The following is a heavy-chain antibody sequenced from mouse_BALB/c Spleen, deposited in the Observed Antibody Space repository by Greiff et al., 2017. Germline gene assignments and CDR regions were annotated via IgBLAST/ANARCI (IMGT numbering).Heavy chain of an antibody. CDR3: AREGLRGAMDY. V-gene: IGHV1-14*01. D-gene: IGHD2-4*01. Sequence: EVQRVESGPELVKPGASVKMSCKASGYTFTSYVMHWVKQKPGQGLEWIGYINPYNDGTKYNEKFKGKATLTSDKSSSTAYMELSSLTSEDSAVYYCAREGLRGAMDYWGQGTSVTVSS. CDR2: INPYNDGT. J-gene: IGHJ4*01. CDR1: GYTFTSYV.